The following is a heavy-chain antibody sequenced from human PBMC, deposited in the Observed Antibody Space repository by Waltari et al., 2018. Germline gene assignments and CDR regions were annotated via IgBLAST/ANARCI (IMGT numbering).Heavy chain of an antibody. V-gene: IGHV4-39*07. CDR2: FYKSGTT. Sequence: QLQLQESGPGLVKPSETLSLTCTVSRSSIRNNNYYWGWVRQPPGKGLEWIGSFYKSGTTYYNPSRKRRVTRSVDTSNNQFSLKLNSVTAADTAVYYCVRGYPDIVATISDYWGQGTLVIVSS. CDR1: RSSIRNNNYY. D-gene: IGHD5-12*01. J-gene: IGHJ4*02. CDR3: VRGYPDIVATISDY.